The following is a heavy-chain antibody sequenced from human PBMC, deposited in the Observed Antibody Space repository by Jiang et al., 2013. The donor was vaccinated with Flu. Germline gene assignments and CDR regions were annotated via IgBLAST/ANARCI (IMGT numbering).Heavy chain of an antibody. CDR1: AGSLNNDLYY. V-gene: IGHV4-61*02. CDR2: IYSSGRT. Sequence: VQLVESGPGLVKASQTLSLTCTVSAGSLNNDLYYWSWIRQPAGKGLEWIGQIYSSGRTNYNPSLKSRVTISVDTSKNHFSLRLTSVTAADTAVYYCARGSQDPGYDVSGSFDDWGQGTLVTVSS. D-gene: IGHD3-22*01. CDR3: ARGSQDPGYDVSGSFDD. J-gene: IGHJ4*02.